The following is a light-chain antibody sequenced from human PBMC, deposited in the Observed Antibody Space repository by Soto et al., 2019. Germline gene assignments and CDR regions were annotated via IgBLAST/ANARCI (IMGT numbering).Light chain of an antibody. CDR2: AAS. V-gene: IGKV1-27*01. CDR1: QGISNY. Sequence: DIQMTQSPSSLSASVGDRVTITCRASQGISNYLAWYQQKPGQVPKLLIYAASTLQAGVPYRFSGSGSGTDFTLTISSLQPEDVATYYCQKYNSAHVTFGPGTKVDIK. CDR3: QKYNSAHVT. J-gene: IGKJ3*01.